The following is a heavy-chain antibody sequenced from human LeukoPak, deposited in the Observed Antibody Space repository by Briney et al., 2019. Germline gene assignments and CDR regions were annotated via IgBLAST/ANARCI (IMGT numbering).Heavy chain of an antibody. CDR2: INSDGSST. CDR3: ARGRTKIVVVPAAIPANFDY. V-gene: IGHV3-74*01. Sequence: GGSLRLSCAASGFTFSSYWMHWVRQAPGKGLVWVSRINSDGSSTSYADSAKGRFTISRDNAKNTLYLQMNSLRAEDTAVYYCARGRTKIVVVPAAIPANFDYWGQGTLVTVSS. D-gene: IGHD2-2*02. J-gene: IGHJ4*02. CDR1: GFTFSSYW.